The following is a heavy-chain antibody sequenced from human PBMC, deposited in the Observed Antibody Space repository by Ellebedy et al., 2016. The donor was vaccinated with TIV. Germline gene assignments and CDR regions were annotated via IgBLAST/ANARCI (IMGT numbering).Heavy chain of an antibody. J-gene: IGHJ4*02. Sequence: KFQGRVTITRDTSASTAYMELSSLRSEDTAVYYCARALRLGELSPSYWGQGTLVTVSS. V-gene: IGHV1-3*01. D-gene: IGHD3-16*02. CDR3: ARALRLGELSPSY.